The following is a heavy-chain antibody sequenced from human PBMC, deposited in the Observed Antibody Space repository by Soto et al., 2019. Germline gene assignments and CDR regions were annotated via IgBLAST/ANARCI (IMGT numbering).Heavy chain of an antibody. J-gene: IGHJ4*02. CDR2: INPNGGST. D-gene: IGHD3-22*01. CDR3: ARDLTSGYY. V-gene: IGHV1-46*01. Sequence: QVQLVQSGAEVKNPGASVKLSCKASGYIFTKYYIHWVRQAPGQGLEWMAIINPNGGSTNYAQEFQGRVTLARDTFTNTGYMELSSLRSEDTAIYYCARDLTSGYYWGQGTLVTVSS. CDR1: GYIFTKYY.